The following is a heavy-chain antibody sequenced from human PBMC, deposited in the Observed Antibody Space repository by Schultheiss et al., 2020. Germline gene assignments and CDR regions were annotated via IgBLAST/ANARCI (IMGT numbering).Heavy chain of an antibody. Sequence: GGSLRLSCAASGFTFSSYSMNWVRQAPGKGLEWVSVIYSGGSTYYADSVKGRFTISRDNAKNTLYLQMNSLRAEDTAVYYCARNHVLRYFDWSTANYGMDVWGQGTTVTVYS. CDR1: GFTFSSYS. V-gene: IGHV3-66*01. J-gene: IGHJ6*02. CDR2: IYSGGST. CDR3: ARNHVLRYFDWSTANYGMDV. D-gene: IGHD3-9*01.